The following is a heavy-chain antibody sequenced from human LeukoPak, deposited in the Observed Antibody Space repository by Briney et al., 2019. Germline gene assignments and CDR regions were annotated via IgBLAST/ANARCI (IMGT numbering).Heavy chain of an antibody. D-gene: IGHD3-16*01. J-gene: IGHJ4*02. CDR3: VQGGHFVF. Sequence: PGGSLRLSCAASGFSFSRFWMTWGGQAPGKGPEWVANINEDGSKKYYVDSVKGRFTISRDNGKNSLYLEMNSLRADDTAVYFCVQGGHFVFRGQGAPVTVSS. CDR2: INEDGSKK. CDR1: GFSFSRFW. V-gene: IGHV3-7*01.